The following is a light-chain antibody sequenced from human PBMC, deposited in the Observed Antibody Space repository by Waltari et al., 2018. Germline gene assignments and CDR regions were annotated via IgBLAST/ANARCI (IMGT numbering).Light chain of an antibody. Sequence: HSALTQPASVSGSPGQSITIYCTGTSSDMGGYDYVSWYQQHPGKAPKLMIYDVSKRPSGVSNRFSASKSGDTASLTISGLQTEDEADYYCSSYTSISTSVIFGGGTKVTVL. V-gene: IGLV2-14*03. CDR3: SSYTSISTSVI. J-gene: IGLJ2*01. CDR2: DVS. CDR1: SSDMGGYDY.